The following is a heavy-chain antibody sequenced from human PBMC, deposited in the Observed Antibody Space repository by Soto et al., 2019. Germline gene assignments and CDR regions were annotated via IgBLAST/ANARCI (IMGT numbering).Heavy chain of an antibody. CDR2: IYYSGST. CDR1: GGSISSGDYY. Sequence: SETLSLTCTVSGGSISSGDYYWSWIRQPPGKGLEWIGYIYYSGSTYYNPSLKSRVTISVDTSKNQFSLKLSSVTAADTAVYYCAREIGRGYYWYFDYWGQGTLVTVSS. CDR3: AREIGRGYYWYFDY. J-gene: IGHJ4*02. V-gene: IGHV4-30-4*01. D-gene: IGHD3-22*01.